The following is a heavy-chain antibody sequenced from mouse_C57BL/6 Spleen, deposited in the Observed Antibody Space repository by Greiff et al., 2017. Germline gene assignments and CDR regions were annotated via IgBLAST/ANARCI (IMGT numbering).Heavy chain of an antibody. CDR3: AIYDYDVRYAMDY. J-gene: IGHJ4*01. CDR1: GFTFSDYY. CDR2: INYDGSST. Sequence: EVQLVASEGGLVQPGSSMKLSCTASGFTFSDYYMAWVRQVPEKGLEWVANINYDGSSTYYLDSLKSRFIISRDNAKNILYLQMSSLKSEDTATYYCAIYDYDVRYAMDYWGQGTSVTVSS. D-gene: IGHD2-4*01. V-gene: IGHV5-16*01.